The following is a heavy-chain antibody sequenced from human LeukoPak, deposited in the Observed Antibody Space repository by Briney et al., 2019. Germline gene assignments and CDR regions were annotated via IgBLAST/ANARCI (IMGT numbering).Heavy chain of an antibody. Sequence: PSETLSLTCTVSGGSITSSAYYWGWIRQPPGKGLEWIGTIYYTGSTYYNPSLKSRVTISVDTSKNQFFLKLSSVTAADTAVYYCARARYVNSFYAFDIWGQGTLVTVSS. CDR1: GGSITSSAYY. CDR3: ARARYVNSFYAFDI. V-gene: IGHV4-39*07. D-gene: IGHD3-9*01. CDR2: IYYTGST. J-gene: IGHJ3*02.